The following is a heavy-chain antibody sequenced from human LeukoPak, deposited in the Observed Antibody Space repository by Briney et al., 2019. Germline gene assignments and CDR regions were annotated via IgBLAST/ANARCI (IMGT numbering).Heavy chain of an antibody. CDR2: IIPIFGTA. CDR3: ARDFYDSNESRPFWY. V-gene: IGHV1-69*13. D-gene: IGHD3-22*01. CDR1: GGTFSSYA. J-gene: IGHJ4*02. Sequence: SVKVSCKASGGTFSSYAISWVRQAPGQGLEWMGGIIPIFGTANYAQKFQGRVTITADESTSTAYMELSSLRSEDTAVYYCARDFYDSNESRPFWYWGQGTPVTVSS.